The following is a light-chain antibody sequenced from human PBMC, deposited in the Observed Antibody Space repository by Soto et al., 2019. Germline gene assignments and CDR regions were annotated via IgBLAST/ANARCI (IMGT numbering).Light chain of an antibody. CDR2: DAS. CDR1: QSISTW. J-gene: IGKJ1*01. Sequence: DIQMTQSPSTLSASVGDRVTITCRASQSISTWFGWYQQKPGKAPKLLIYDASTLESGVPSRFSGSGSGTEFTLTISSLQADDFATYYCQQYNTYWTFGQGTKVEIK. V-gene: IGKV1-5*01. CDR3: QQYNTYWT.